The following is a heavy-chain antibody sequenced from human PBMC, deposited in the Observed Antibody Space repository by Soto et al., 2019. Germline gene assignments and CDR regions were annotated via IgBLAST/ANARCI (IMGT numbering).Heavy chain of an antibody. CDR2: LYHSGST. D-gene: IGHD3-22*01. CDR3: ARDRLNDYYESSGYRYFDY. CDR1: GGSISSSNW. Sequence: QVQLQESGPGLVKPSGTLSLTCAVSGGSISSSNWWSWVRQPPGKGLECIGELYHSGSTNYNPSLRRRVTISVDKSQNQFSLTLRSVAAADTAVYYCARDRLNDYYESSGYRYFDYWGQGTLVTVSS. V-gene: IGHV4-4*02. J-gene: IGHJ4*02.